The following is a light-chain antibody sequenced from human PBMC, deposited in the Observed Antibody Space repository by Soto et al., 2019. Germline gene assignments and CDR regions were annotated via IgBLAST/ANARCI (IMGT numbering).Light chain of an antibody. CDR1: QSVSSN. Sequence: EIVVTQSPAILSVSPGERATLSCRASQSVSSNLAWYQQKPGQTPRLLIYGASTRATGIPARFSGSGSGTEFTLTISSLQSEDFAIYYCQQYNNWLMLSFGGGTKVDIK. J-gene: IGKJ4*01. CDR2: GAS. CDR3: QQYNNWLMLS. V-gene: IGKV3-15*01.